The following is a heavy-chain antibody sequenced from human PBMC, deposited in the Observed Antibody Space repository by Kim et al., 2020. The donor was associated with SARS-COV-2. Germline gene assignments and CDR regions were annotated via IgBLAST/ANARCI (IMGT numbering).Heavy chain of an antibody. J-gene: IGHJ4*02. CDR1: GFTFSSYA. V-gene: IGHV3-23*01. D-gene: IGHD1-26*01. CDR2: ISGSVGNT. CDR3: AKGVTSSGSSKGTYDY. Sequence: GGSLRLSCAASGFTFSSYAMSWVRQAPGKGLEWVSVISGSVGNTFYADSVKGRFTISRDNSKNTLYLQMNSLRVEDTAVYYCAKGVTSSGSSKGTYDYWGQGTLVTVSS.